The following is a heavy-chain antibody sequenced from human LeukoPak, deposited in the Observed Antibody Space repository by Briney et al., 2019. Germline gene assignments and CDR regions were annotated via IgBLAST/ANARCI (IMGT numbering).Heavy chain of an antibody. J-gene: IGHJ4*02. D-gene: IGHD4-23*01. Sequence: GGSLRLSCAASAFTFSNYWMSWVRQPPGKGLEWVANMKEDGGEINYVDSVEGRFTISRDNDKNSLYLQMNSLRVDDTAVYYCVRDRGYSTFDYWGQGTLVTVSS. CDR1: AFTFSNYW. V-gene: IGHV3-7*01. CDR3: VRDRGYSTFDY. CDR2: MKEDGGEI.